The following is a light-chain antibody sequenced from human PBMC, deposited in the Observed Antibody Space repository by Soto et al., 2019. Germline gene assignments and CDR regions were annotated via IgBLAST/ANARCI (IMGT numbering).Light chain of an antibody. CDR3: QQYSGDSRT. V-gene: IGKV1-5*03. Sequence: DIQMTQSPSTLSASIGDRVTITCRASQSISSWLAWYQQKPGKAPKLLIYKASSLESGVPSRFSGSGSGTEFTLTISSLQPEDVATYYCQQYSGDSRTFGQGTKVDIK. CDR2: KAS. CDR1: QSISSW. J-gene: IGKJ1*01.